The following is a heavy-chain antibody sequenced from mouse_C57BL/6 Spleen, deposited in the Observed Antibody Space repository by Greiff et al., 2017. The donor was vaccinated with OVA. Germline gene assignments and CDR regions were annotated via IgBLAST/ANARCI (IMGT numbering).Heavy chain of an antibody. D-gene: IGHD2-1*01. CDR1: GFTFSSYA. Sequence: EVHLVESGGGLVKPGGSLKLSCAASGFTFSSYAMSWVRQTPEKRLEWVATISDGGSYTYYPDNVKGRFTISRDNAKNNLYLQMSHLKSEDTAMYYCARCPYGKRAMDYWGQGTSVTVSS. V-gene: IGHV5-4*01. CDR2: ISDGGSYT. CDR3: ARCPYGKRAMDY. J-gene: IGHJ4*01.